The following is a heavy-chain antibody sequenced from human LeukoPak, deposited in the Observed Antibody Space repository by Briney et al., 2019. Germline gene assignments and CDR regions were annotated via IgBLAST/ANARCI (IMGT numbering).Heavy chain of an antibody. D-gene: IGHD2-2*01. CDR3: ARDSDDFGADCSSTSCYQSYYYYYYMDV. CDR2: IIPIFGSA. CDR1: GGTFSSYA. J-gene: IGHJ6*03. Sequence: SVKVSCKASGGTFSSYAISWVRQAPGQGLEWMGGIIPIFGSANYAQKIQGRVTITADESTSTAYMELSSLRSEDTAVYYCARDSDDFGADCSSTSCYQSYYYYYYMDVWGKGTTVTVSS. V-gene: IGHV1-69*13.